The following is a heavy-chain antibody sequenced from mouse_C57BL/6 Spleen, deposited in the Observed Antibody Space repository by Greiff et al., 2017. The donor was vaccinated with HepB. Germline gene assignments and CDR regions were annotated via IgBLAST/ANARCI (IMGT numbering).Heavy chain of an antibody. D-gene: IGHD1-1*01. CDR2: ISYDGSN. V-gene: IGHV3-6*01. Sequence: EVQLQQSGPGLVKPSQSLSLTCSVTGYSITSGYYWNWIRQFPGNKLEWMGYISYDGSNNYNPSLKNRISITRDTSKNQFFLKLNSVTTEDTATYYCARGGPLLLRYFDVWGTGTTVTVSS. CDR1: GYSITSGYY. CDR3: ARGGPLLLRYFDV. J-gene: IGHJ1*03.